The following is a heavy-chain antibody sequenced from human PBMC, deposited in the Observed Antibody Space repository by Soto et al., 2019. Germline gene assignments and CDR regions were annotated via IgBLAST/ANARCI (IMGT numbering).Heavy chain of an antibody. V-gene: IGHV1-69*01. J-gene: IGHJ6*02. Sequence: QVQLVQSGAEVKKPGSSVKVSCKTSGGTFSSYDINWVRQAPGQGFEWMGGIIPIFATANYAQDFQGRVTITADESTSTAYMELRSPRSEDTAVYYCTTYYYGMDVWGQGTTITVS. CDR1: GGTFSSYD. CDR2: IIPIFATA. CDR3: TTYYYGMDV.